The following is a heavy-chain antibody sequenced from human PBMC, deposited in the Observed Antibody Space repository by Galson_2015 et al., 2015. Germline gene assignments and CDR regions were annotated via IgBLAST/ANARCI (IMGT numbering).Heavy chain of an antibody. V-gene: IGHV1-18*01. D-gene: IGHD2-8*02. J-gene: IGHJ4*02. CDR1: GYTFTSYG. Sequence: SVKVSCKASGYTFTSYGISWVRQAPGQGLEWMGWISAYNGNTNYAQKLQGRVTMTTDTSTSTAYMELRSLRSDDTAVYYCARPQEYCTGGVCPHDYWGQGTLVTVSS. CDR3: ARPQEYCTGGVCPHDY. CDR2: ISAYNGNT.